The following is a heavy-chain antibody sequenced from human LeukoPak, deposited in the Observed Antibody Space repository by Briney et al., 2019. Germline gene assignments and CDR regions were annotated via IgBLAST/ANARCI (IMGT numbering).Heavy chain of an antibody. CDR2: IRYDGSNK. CDR1: GFTFSSYG. J-gene: IGHJ4*02. V-gene: IGHV3-30*02. D-gene: IGHD3-22*01. Sequence: GGSLRLSCAASGFTFSSYGMHWVRQAPAKGLEWVAFIRYDGSNKYYADSVKGRFTISRDNSKNTLYLQMNSLRAEDTAVYYCAKGDYYDSSGYYYYFDYWGQGTLVTVSS. CDR3: AKGDYYDSSGYYYYFDY.